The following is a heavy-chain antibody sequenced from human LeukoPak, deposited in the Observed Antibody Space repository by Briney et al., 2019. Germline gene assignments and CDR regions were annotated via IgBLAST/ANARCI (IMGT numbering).Heavy chain of an antibody. D-gene: IGHD4-11*01. V-gene: IGHV1-24*01. CDR1: GYTLTELS. CDR2: FDPEDGET. CDR3: ARVSHSNYLGNPDY. Sequence: ASVKVSCKVPGYTLTELSMHWVRQAPGKGLEWMGGFDPEDGETIYAQKFQGRVTMTRDTSISTAYMELSRLRSDDTAVYYCARVSHSNYLGNPDYWGQGTLVTVSS. J-gene: IGHJ4*02.